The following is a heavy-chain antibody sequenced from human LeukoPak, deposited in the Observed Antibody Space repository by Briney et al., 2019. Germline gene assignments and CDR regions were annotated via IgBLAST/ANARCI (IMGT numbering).Heavy chain of an antibody. J-gene: IGHJ4*02. CDR1: GFTFTSYS. D-gene: IGHD1-26*01. CDR3: AKGGKWDVTPFDY. CDR2: ISGGGGST. Sequence: GGSLRLTCAASGFTFTSYSMNWVRQAPGKGLEWVSTISGGGGSTYYADSVKGRFTISRDNPKNTLYLQVNSLRAEDTAVYYCAKGGKWDVTPFDYWGQGTLVTVSS. V-gene: IGHV3-23*01.